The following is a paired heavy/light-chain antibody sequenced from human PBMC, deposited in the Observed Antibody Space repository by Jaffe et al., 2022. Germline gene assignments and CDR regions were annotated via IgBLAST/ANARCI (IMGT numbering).Heavy chain of an antibody. D-gene: IGHD3-22*01. Sequence: QVQLQESGPGLVKPSQTLSLGCTVSGGSISSRTYYWSWIRQPAGKGLEWIGRIYTSGNTNYNPSLKSRVTISIDTSKNHFSLKLSSVTAADTAVYYCARDYSDRPFDSWGQGTLVTVSS. CDR1: GGSISSRTYY. CDR2: IYTSGNT. V-gene: IGHV4-61*02. J-gene: IGHJ4*02. CDR3: ARDYSDRPFDS.
Light chain of an antibody. CDR3: QQYNTFPYT. CDR1: QSISDW. J-gene: IGKJ2*01. CDR2: KTS. V-gene: IGKV1-5*03. Sequence: DIQMTQSPSTLSASVGDRVTITCRASQSISDWLAWYQQKPGKAPKLLIYKTSSLESGVPSRFSGSESGTEFSLTISSLQPDDTATYYCQQYNTFPYTFGQGTKLEIK.